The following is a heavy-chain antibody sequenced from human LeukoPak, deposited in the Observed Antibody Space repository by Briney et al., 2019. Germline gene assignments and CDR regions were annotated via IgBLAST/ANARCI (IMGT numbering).Heavy chain of an antibody. V-gene: IGHV3-15*01. Sequence: AGTLTLTCAASGFTFSDAWMSWVRQAPGKGLEWVGRIKTKSDGGTKDYPASVKGIFSISRDDSKSILYLQMNSLKIEDTAVYSCSSHDYALFDCWGQGTLVTVSS. CDR2: IKTKSDGGTK. CDR3: SSHDYALFDC. J-gene: IGHJ4*02. CDR1: GFTFSDAW. D-gene: IGHD4/OR15-4a*01.